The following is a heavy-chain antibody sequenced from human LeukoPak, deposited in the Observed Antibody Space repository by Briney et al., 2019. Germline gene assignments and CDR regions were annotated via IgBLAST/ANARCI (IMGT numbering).Heavy chain of an antibody. D-gene: IGHD1-1*01. J-gene: IGHJ5*02. CDR3: ASEMPVHPYNWFDP. Sequence: KSGGSLRLSCAAPGFTFSSYSMNWVRQAPGKGLEWVSSISSSSSYIYYADSVKGRFTISRDNAKNSLYLQINSLRAEDTAVYYCASEMPVHPYNWFDPWGQGTLVTVSS. V-gene: IGHV3-21*01. CDR1: GFTFSSYS. CDR2: ISSSSSYI.